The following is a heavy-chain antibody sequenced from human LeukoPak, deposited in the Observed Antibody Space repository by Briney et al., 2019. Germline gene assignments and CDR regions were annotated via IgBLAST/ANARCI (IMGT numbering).Heavy chain of an antibody. CDR3: ARADSSGWYGASIDY. Sequence: GGSLRLSCAASGFTFSSYDMHWVRQATGKGLEWVSAIGTAGDAYYPSSVKGRFTISRENAKNSLYLQMNSLRAGDTAVYYCARADSSGWYGASIDYWGQGTLVTVSS. J-gene: IGHJ4*02. V-gene: IGHV3-13*01. CDR2: IGTAGDA. D-gene: IGHD6-19*01. CDR1: GFTFSSYD.